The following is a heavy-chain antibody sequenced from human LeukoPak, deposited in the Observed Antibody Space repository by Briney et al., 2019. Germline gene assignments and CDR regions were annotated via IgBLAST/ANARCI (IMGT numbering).Heavy chain of an antibody. CDR1: GGSLSDNY. D-gene: IGHD3-10*01. J-gene: IGHJ6*02. Sequence: SETLSLTCAVSGGSLSDNYWTWIRQPPGKGLEWIGDTNHIGNTDYDPSLKGRVTISVDTSENHLSLRLGSVTAADTALYFCARGRALFRYPPVALDVWGQGTTVIVSS. CDR3: ARGRALFRYPPVALDV. V-gene: IGHV4-34*01. CDR2: TNHIGNT.